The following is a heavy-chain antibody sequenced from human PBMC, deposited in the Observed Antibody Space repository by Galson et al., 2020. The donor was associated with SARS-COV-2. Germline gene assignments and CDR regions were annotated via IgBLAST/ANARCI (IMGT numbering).Heavy chain of an antibody. CDR3: ARCDLRLYYYYGLDV. D-gene: IGHD4-17*01. V-gene: IGHV1-2*02. CDR1: GYTFTGYY. CDR2: INPNSGVT. Sequence: ASVKVSCKASGYTFTGYYMHWVRQAPGQGLEWMGWINPNSGVTNYTQRFQGRVTMTRDTSMRTAFMELSRLRSDDTAVYYCARCDLRLYYYYGLDVWGQGTTVTVSS. J-gene: IGHJ6*02.